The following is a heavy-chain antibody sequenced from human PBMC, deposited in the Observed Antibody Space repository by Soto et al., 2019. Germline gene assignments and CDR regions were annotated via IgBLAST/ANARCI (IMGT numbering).Heavy chain of an antibody. V-gene: IGHV2-5*02. CDR1: GFSLSSTRMA. CDR3: AHIVVAGLGYYFDY. J-gene: IGHJ4*02. Sequence: QITLKESGPTLVKPTQTLTLTCTFSGFSLSSTRMAVGWIRQPPGKALEWLALIYWDDDKRYSPFLKSRLTITKGTSKNQVVLTMSNIDLLNTARYYCAHIVVAGLGYYFDYRGQGTLVTVYS. D-gene: IGHD6-19*01. CDR2: IYWDDDK.